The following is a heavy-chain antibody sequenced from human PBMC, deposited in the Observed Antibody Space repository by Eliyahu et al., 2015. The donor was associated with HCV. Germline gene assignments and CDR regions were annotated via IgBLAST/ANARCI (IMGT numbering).Heavy chain of an antibody. Sequence: EVQLVESGGGLIQPGGSXRLSCXASGFTFSSYDMHWVRLPTGKGLEWVSTINTAGATYYSGSVQGRFTISRENAKNSLYLQINSLRAGDTAMYYCARGTITIPGVDYWGQGTLVTVSS. CDR3: ARGTITIPGVDY. CDR1: GFTFSSYD. CDR2: INTAGAT. D-gene: IGHD2-8*01. V-gene: IGHV3-13*01. J-gene: IGHJ4*02.